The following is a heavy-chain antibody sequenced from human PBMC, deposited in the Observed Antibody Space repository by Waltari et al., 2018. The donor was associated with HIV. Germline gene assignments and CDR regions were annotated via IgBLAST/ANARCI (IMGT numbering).Heavy chain of an antibody. V-gene: IGHV4-38-2*02. J-gene: IGHJ6*02. Sequence: QVQLQESGPGLVKPSETLSLTCTVSGYSISSGYYWGWIRQPPGKGLEWIGSIYHSGSTYYNPSLKSRVTISVDTSKNQFSLKLSSVTAADTAVYYCARVDGDYGSEDYYYYGMDVWGQGTTVTVSS. D-gene: IGHD4-17*01. CDR3: ARVDGDYGSEDYYYYGMDV. CDR2: IYHSGST. CDR1: GYSISSGYY.